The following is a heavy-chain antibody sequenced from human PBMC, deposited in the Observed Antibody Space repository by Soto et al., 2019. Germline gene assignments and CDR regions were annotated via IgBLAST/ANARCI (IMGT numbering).Heavy chain of an antibody. CDR1: GGSVSSGSYY. Sequence: SETVSLTCTVSGGSVSSGSYYWSWIRQPPGKGLEWIGYISYSGSTKYNPSLKSRVTISVDTSKNQFSLKVSSVTAADTAVYYCARALYSSGWPDYWGQGILVSVFS. V-gene: IGHV4-61*01. CDR3: ARALYSSGWPDY. J-gene: IGHJ4*02. D-gene: IGHD6-19*01. CDR2: ISYSGST.